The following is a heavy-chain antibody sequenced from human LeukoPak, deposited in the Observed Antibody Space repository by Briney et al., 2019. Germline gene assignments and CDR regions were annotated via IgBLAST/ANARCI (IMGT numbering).Heavy chain of an antibody. CDR1: GFTFSSYG. Sequence: GGSLRLSCAASGFTFSSYGMHWVRQAPGKGLEWVAVISYDGSNKYYADSVKGRFTISRDNSKNTLYLQMNSLRAEDTAVYYCARDNGLKKWELFFDYWGQGTLVTVSS. J-gene: IGHJ4*02. V-gene: IGHV3-30*03. D-gene: IGHD1-26*01. CDR2: ISYDGSNK. CDR3: ARDNGLKKWELFFDY.